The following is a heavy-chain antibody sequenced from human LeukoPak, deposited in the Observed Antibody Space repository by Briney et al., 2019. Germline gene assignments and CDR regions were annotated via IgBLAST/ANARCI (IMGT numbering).Heavy chain of an antibody. D-gene: IGHD1-26*01. V-gene: IGHV3-7*01. CDR2: INREGNEK. CDR1: GFAFSDYW. J-gene: IGHJ4*02. CDR3: ARVGTWELQRVFDF. Sequence: GGSLRLSCATFGFAFSDYWMTWVRQVPGKGLEWVANINREGNEKYYVDSVKGRFTISRDNAKNSVDLQMDSLRVEDTVVYYCARVGTWELQRVFDFWGQGTLVTVSS.